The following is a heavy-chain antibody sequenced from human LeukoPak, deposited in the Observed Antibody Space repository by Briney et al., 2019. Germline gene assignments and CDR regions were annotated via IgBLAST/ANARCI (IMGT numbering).Heavy chain of an antibody. CDR1: GYSISDYS. Sequence: ASVKVSCKTSGYSISDYSIHWVRQAPGQGLEWMGWINPKSGRTNTARKFQGRVTLTGDTSISTIYMEVTRLTSDDSALYYCARDLASCAGDCYSDGFDYWGQGALVTVSS. D-gene: IGHD2-21*02. CDR2: INPKSGRT. V-gene: IGHV1-2*02. CDR3: ARDLASCAGDCYSDGFDY. J-gene: IGHJ4*02.